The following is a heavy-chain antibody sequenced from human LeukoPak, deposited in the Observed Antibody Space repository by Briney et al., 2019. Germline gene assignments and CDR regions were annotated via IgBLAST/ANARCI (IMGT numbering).Heavy chain of an antibody. CDR3: AKDLLPYCSGGSCYSGWFDP. D-gene: IGHD2-15*01. J-gene: IGHJ5*02. V-gene: IGHV3-30*18. CDR2: ISYDGSNK. Sequence: PGRSLRLSCAASGFTFSSYGMHWVRQAPGKGLEWVAVISYDGSNKYYADSVKGRFTISRDNSKNTLYLQMNSLRAEDTAVYYCAKDLLPYCSGGSCYSGWFDPWGQGTLVTVSS. CDR1: GFTFSSYG.